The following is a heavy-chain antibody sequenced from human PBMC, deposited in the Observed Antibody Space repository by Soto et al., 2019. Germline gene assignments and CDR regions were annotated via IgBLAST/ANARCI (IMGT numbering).Heavy chain of an antibody. CDR3: ARNGAAGTYYYYGMDV. V-gene: IGHV3-7*03. CDR1: GFTFSSYW. Sequence: PGGSLILSCAASGFTFSSYWMSWVRKAPGKGLEWVANIKQDGSEKYYVDSVKGRFTISRDNAKNSLYLQMNSLRAEDTAVYYCARNGAAGTYYYYGMDVWGQGTTVNVSS. CDR2: IKQDGSEK. D-gene: IGHD6-13*01. J-gene: IGHJ6*02.